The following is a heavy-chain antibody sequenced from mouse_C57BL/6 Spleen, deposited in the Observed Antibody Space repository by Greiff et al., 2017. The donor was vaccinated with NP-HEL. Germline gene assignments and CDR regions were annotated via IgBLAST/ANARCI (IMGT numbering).Heavy chain of an antibody. J-gene: IGHJ3*01. CDR2: INPNNGGT. V-gene: IGHV1-26*01. Sequence: VQLQQSGPELVKPGASVKISCKASGYTFTDYYMNWVKQSHGKSLEWIGDINPNNGGTSYNQKFKGKATLTVDKSSSTAYMELRSLTSEDSAVYYCARGGYDYWGQGTLVTVSA. CDR3: ARGGYDY. CDR1: GYTFTDYY. D-gene: IGHD2-3*01.